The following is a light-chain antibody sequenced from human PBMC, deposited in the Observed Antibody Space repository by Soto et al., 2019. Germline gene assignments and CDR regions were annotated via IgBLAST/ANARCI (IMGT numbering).Light chain of an antibody. J-gene: IGKJ3*01. V-gene: IGKV3-11*01. CDR1: QSVSSY. CDR2: DAS. Sequence: EIVLTQSPATLSLSPGERATLSCRASQSVSSYLAWYQQKPGQAPRLLIYDASNRATGIPARFSGSGSGTDFTHTISSLEPEDFAVYYCQQRSTFGPGTKVDIK. CDR3: QQRST.